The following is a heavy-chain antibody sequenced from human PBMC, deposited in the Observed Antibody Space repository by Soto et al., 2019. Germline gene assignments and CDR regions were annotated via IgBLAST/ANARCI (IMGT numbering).Heavy chain of an antibody. CDR3: ARDPATAYSSSSFDY. Sequence: ASVKVSCKASGYSFTTYGITWVRQAPGQGLERMGWISAYDGNTNYAQKVQGRVSMTTDSSTSTAYMELRSLRSDDTAVYYCARDPATAYSSSSFDYWGQGTLVTVSS. J-gene: IGHJ4*02. D-gene: IGHD6-6*01. CDR1: GYSFTTYG. CDR2: ISAYDGNT. V-gene: IGHV1-18*04.